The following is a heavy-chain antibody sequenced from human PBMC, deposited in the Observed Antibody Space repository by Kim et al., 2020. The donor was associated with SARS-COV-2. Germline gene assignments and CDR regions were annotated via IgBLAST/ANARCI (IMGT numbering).Heavy chain of an antibody. Sequence: GGSLRLSCAASGFTFDDYAMHWVRQAPGKGLEWVSGISWNSGSIGYADSVKGRFTISRDNAKNSLSLQMNSLRAEDTALYYCAKAPGGGYSYYYGMDFWGQGTTVTVSS. J-gene: IGHJ6*02. CDR2: ISWNSGSI. V-gene: IGHV3-9*01. D-gene: IGHD3-16*01. CDR1: GFTFDDYA. CDR3: AKAPGGGYSYYYGMDF.